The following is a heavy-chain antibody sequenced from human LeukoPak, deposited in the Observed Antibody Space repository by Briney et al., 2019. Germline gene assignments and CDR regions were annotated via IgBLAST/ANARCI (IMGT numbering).Heavy chain of an antibody. CDR1: GFTFSTYS. CDR3: ARTLYYYDSSGYGGIGY. V-gene: IGHV3-21*01. D-gene: IGHD3-22*01. CDR2: ISTSSTYI. J-gene: IGHJ4*02. Sequence: GGSLRLSCAASGFTFSTYSMNWVRQAPGKGLEWVSSISTSSTYIYYADSVKGRFTISRDNAKNSMYLQMNSLRAEDTAVYYCARTLYYYDSSGYGGIGYWGQGTLVTVSS.